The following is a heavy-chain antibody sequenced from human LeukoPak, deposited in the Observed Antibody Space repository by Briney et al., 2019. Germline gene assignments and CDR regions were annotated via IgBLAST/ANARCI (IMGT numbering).Heavy chain of an antibody. V-gene: IGHV1-2*02. Sequence: GASVKVSCKASGYTFTGYYMRWVRQAPGQGLEWMGWINPNSGGTNYAQKFQGRVTMTRDTSISTAYMELSRLRSDDTAVYYCAREKYCSSTSCYNMGLGFDPWGQGTLVTVSS. CDR1: GYTFTGYY. CDR3: AREKYCSSTSCYNMGLGFDP. J-gene: IGHJ5*02. D-gene: IGHD2-2*01. CDR2: INPNSGGT.